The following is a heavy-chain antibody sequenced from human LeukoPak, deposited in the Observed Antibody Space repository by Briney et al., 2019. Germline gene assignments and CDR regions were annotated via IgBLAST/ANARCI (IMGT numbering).Heavy chain of an antibody. D-gene: IGHD3-16*02. Sequence: GGSLRLSCAASGISFSSNYMSWVRQAPGKGLQGVSVIYVDGCTYYSDSVKGRITISRDNSRKKLYLQMNSLRAEDTAVYYCARDLATRQRTGLYDSWGQGALVTVSS. CDR1: GISFSSNY. CDR3: ARDLATRQRTGLYDS. V-gene: IGHV3-66*01. CDR2: IYVDGCT. J-gene: IGHJ4*02.